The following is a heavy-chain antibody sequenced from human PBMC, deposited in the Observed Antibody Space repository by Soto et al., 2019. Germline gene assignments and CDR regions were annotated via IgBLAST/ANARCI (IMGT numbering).Heavy chain of an antibody. CDR1: GGSISSGDYY. V-gene: IGHV4-30-4*01. J-gene: IGHJ4*02. D-gene: IGHD3-22*01. CDR3: ARDPYYYDSSGYC. CDR2: IYYSGST. Sequence: SETLSLTCTVSGGSISSGDYYWSWIRQPPGKGLEWIGYIYYSGSTYYNPSLKSRVTISVDTSKNQFSLKLSSVTAADTAVYYCARDPYYYDSSGYCWGQGTLVTVSS.